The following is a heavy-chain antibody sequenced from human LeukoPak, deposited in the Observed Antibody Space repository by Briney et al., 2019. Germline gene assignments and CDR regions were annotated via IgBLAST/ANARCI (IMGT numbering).Heavy chain of an antibody. J-gene: IGHJ4*02. D-gene: IGHD3-10*01. CDR2: IYPGDSDT. CDR3: ARHHYYGSGSYYNPNFDY. V-gene: IGHV5-51*01. Sequence: GESLKISCKGSGYSFTSYWIGWVRQMPGKGLEWMGIIYPGDSDTRYSPSLQGQVTISADKSISTAYLQWSSLKASDTAMYYCARHHYYGSGSYYNPNFDYWGQGTLVTVSS. CDR1: GYSFTSYW.